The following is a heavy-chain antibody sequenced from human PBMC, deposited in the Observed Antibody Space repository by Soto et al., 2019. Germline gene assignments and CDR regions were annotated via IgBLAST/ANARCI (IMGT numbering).Heavy chain of an antibody. CDR1: GGTFSSYT. V-gene: IGHV1-69*02. D-gene: IGHD6-13*01. CDR3: ASHFYSSSWYGGDNFDY. CDR2: IIPILGIA. Sequence: QVQLAQSGAEVKKPGSSVKVSCKDSGGTFSSYTISWVRQAPGQGLEWMGRIIPILGIANYAQKFQGRVTITADKSTSTAYMELSSLRSEDTAVYYCASHFYSSSWYGGDNFDYWGQGTLVTVSS. J-gene: IGHJ4*02.